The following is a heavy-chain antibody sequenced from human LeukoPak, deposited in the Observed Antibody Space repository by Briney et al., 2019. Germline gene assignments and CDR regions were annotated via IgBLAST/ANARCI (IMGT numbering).Heavy chain of an antibody. CDR3: ARAQFYDSSGYWDYYYYYYYMDV. Sequence: GGSLRLSCAASGFTFSDYYMSWIRQAPGKGLEWVSYISSSGSTIYYADSVKGRFTISRDNAKNSLYLQMNSLRVEDTAVYYCARAQFYDSSGYWDYYYYYYYMDVWGKGTTVTISS. CDR1: GFTFSDYY. V-gene: IGHV3-11*01. J-gene: IGHJ6*03. D-gene: IGHD3-22*01. CDR2: ISSSGSTI.